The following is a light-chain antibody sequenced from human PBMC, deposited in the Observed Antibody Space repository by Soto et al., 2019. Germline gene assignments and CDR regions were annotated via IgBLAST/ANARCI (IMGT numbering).Light chain of an antibody. V-gene: IGKV3-15*01. CDR1: QGVGIT. CDR2: GAS. Sequence: EIVLTQSPATLSVSPGEGATLSCRASQGVGITLAWYQQKPGQTPRLLIYGASTRATGVPARFSGSGSGTDFILTINSLQSEDFAVYYCQQYDNLPPWTFGQGTKVEVK. J-gene: IGKJ1*01. CDR3: QQYDNLPPWT.